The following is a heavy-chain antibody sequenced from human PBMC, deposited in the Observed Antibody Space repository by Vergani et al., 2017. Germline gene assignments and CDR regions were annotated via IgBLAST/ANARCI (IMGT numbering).Heavy chain of an antibody. J-gene: IGHJ4*02. V-gene: IGHV3-33*01. CDR2: IWYDGSNK. Sequence: QVQLVESGGGVVQPGRSLRLSCAASGFTFSSYGMHWVRQAPGKGLEWVAVIWYDGSNKYYADSVKGRFTISRDNSKNTLYLQMNSLRAEDTAVYYCARDSDLSSYFDYWGQGTLVTVSS. CDR1: GFTFSSYG. D-gene: IGHD1-26*01. CDR3: ARDSDLSSYFDY.